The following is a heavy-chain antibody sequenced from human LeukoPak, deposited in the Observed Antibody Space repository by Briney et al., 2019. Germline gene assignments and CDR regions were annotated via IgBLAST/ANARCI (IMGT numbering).Heavy chain of an antibody. CDR2: INHSGST. J-gene: IGHJ6*03. D-gene: IGHD2-8*02. CDR1: GGSFSDYY. Sequence: PSETLSLTSAIYGGSFSDYYWAWIRQPPGKGLEWIGEINHSGSTNYNPSLKSRVTISVDTSKNQFSLKLSSVTAADTAVYFCARVGTDASGYYYMDVWGKGTTVTVSS. V-gene: IGHV4-34*01. CDR3: ARVGTDASGYYYMDV.